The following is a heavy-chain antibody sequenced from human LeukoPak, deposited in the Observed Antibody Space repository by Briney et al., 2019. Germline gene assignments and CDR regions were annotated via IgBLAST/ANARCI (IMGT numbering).Heavy chain of an antibody. CDR1: GGSISSYY. CDR3: ARGYKQGAFDI. V-gene: IGHV4-59*01. D-gene: IGHD5-24*01. CDR2: IYYSGST. Sequence: SETLSLTCTVSGGSISSYYWSWIRQPPGKGLEWIGYIYYSGSTNYNPSLKSRVTISVDTSKNQFSLKLSSVTAADMAVYYCARGYKQGAFDIWGQGTMVTVSS. J-gene: IGHJ3*02.